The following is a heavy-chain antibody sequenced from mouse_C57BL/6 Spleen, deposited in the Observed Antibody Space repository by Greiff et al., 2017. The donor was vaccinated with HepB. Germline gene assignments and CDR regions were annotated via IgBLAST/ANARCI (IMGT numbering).Heavy chain of an antibody. J-gene: IGHJ4*01. D-gene: IGHD1-1*01. V-gene: IGHV1-76*01. CDR3: ARGDYGGHAMDY. CDR2: IYPGSGNT. Sequence: QVQLKQSGAELVRPGASVKLSCKASGYTFTDYYINWVKQRPGQGLEWIARIYPGSGNTYYNEKFKGKATLTAEKSSSTAYMQLSSLTSEDSAVYFCARGDYGGHAMDYWGQGTSVTVSS. CDR1: GYTFTDYY.